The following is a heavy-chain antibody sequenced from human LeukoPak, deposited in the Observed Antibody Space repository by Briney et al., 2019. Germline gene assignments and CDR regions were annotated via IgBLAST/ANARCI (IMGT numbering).Heavy chain of an antibody. V-gene: IGHV4-39*01. D-gene: IGHD5-18*01. CDR2: IYYSGST. J-gene: IGHJ4*02. Sequence: SETLSLTCTVSGGSISSSSYYWGWIRQPPGKGLEWIGSIYYSGSTYYNPSLNSRVTISVDTSKNQFSLKLSSVTAADTAVYYCARQLTAMATYYFDYWGQGTLVTVSS. CDR3: ARQLTAMATYYFDY. CDR1: GGSISSSSYY.